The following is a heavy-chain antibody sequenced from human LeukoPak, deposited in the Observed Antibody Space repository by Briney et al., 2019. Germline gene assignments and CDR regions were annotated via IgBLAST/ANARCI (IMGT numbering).Heavy chain of an antibody. Sequence: SQTLSLTCTVSGGSISSGDYYWSWIRQPPGKGLEWIGYIYYSGSTYYNPSLKSRVTISVDTSKNQFSLKLSSVTAADTAVYYCARDVTIFGVVTSYFDYWGQGTLVTVSS. J-gene: IGHJ4*02. CDR1: GGSISSGDYY. D-gene: IGHD3-3*01. V-gene: IGHV4-30-4*01. CDR3: ARDVTIFGVVTSYFDY. CDR2: IYYSGST.